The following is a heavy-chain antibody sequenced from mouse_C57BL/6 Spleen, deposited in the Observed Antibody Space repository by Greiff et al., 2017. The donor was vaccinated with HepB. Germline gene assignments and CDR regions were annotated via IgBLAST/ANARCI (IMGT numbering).Heavy chain of an antibody. CDR2: INPSTGGT. V-gene: IGHV1-42*01. CDR1: GYSFTGYY. J-gene: IGHJ3*01. CDR3: AKGENYYGSSYVGFAY. Sequence: VQLQQSGPELVKPGASVKISCKASGYSFTGYYMNWVKQSPEKSLEWIGEINPSTGGTTYNQKFKAKATLTVDKSSSTAYMQRKSLTSEDSAVYYCAKGENYYGSSYVGFAYWGQGTLVTVSA. D-gene: IGHD1-1*01.